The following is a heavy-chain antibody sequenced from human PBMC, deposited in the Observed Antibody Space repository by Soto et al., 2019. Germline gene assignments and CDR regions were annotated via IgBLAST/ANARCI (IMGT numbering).Heavy chain of an antibody. V-gene: IGHV3-73*01. CDR2: IGSKANNYAT. CDR1: GFTFSGSA. D-gene: IGHD4-17*01. J-gene: IGHJ6*02. Sequence: PGGSLRLSCAASGFTFSGSAMHWVRQASGKGLEWVGRIGSKANNYATAYADSVKGRFTISRDNSKNTLYLQMNSLRAEDTAVYYCARVHMTDYGGTPWYYGMDVWGQGTTVTVSS. CDR3: ARVHMTDYGGTPWYYGMDV.